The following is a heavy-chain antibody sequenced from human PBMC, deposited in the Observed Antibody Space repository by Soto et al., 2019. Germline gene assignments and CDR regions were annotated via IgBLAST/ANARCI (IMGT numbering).Heavy chain of an antibody. V-gene: IGHV3-23*01. CDR2: ISGSGGST. Sequence: GGSLRLSCAASGFTFSSYAMSWVRQAPGKGLEWVSAISGSGGSTYYADSVKGRFTISRDNSKNTLYLQMNSLRAEDTAVYYCAKDLIAVAGGDDAFDIWGQGTMVTVSS. CDR1: GFTFSSYA. CDR3: AKDLIAVAGGDDAFDI. D-gene: IGHD6-19*01. J-gene: IGHJ3*02.